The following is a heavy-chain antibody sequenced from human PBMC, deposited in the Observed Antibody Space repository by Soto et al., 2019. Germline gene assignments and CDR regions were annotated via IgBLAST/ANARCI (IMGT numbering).Heavy chain of an antibody. V-gene: IGHV1-18*01. Sequence: QVQLVQSGAEVKKPGASVKVSCKASGYTFTNYGINWVRQAPGQGLEWLGWASDYTGGRRYAQRVQARVIMTTDTSTTTAYMELRSLRSDDTAVYYCSRGTRIPASGDSWGQGCLVTVSS. CDR3: SRGTRIPASGDS. J-gene: IGHJ5*01. D-gene: IGHD2-15*01. CDR2: ASDYTGGR. CDR1: GYTFTNYG.